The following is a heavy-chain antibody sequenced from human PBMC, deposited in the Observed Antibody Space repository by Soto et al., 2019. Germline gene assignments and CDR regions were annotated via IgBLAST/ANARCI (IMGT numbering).Heavy chain of an antibody. CDR1: GCSICSSSYY. J-gene: IGHJ4*02. CDR3: ARGQVVAAQH. Sequence: SETTSITCTVSGCSICSSSYYWGWIRQPPGKGLEWIGSIYYSGSTYYNPSLKSRVTISVDTSKNQFSLKLSSVTAADTAVYYCARGQVVAAQHWGQGTLVTVSS. CDR2: IYYSGST. D-gene: IGHD2-15*01. V-gene: IGHV4-39*07.